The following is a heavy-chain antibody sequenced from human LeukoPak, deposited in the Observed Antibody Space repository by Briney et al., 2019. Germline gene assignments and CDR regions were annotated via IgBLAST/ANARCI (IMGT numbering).Heavy chain of an antibody. CDR3: ARDASGAYLGYFDP. CDR2: INAGNGNT. D-gene: IGHD3-16*01. Sequence: ASVKVSCTASGYTFTNYAMHWVRQAPGQRLEWMGWINAGNGNTKYSQKFQGRVTITRDTSASTAYMELSSLRSEDTAVYYCARDASGAYLGYFDPWGQGTLVTVSS. V-gene: IGHV1-3*01. J-gene: IGHJ5*02. CDR1: GYTFTNYA.